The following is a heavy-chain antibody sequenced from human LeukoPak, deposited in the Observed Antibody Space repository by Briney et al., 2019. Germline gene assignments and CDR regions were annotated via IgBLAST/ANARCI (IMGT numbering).Heavy chain of an antibody. V-gene: IGHV3-7*01. J-gene: IGHJ4*02. CDR3: ARTVATRSFDY. CDR1: GFTFNTFC. Sequence: GGSLRLSCAASGFTFNTFCVSWVRQAPGQGLEWVATIKEDGSERYYVDSVKGRFTISRDNAKNSLYLQVNSLRAEDTAVYYCARTVATRSFDYWGQGTLVTVSS. D-gene: IGHD5-12*01. CDR2: IKEDGSER.